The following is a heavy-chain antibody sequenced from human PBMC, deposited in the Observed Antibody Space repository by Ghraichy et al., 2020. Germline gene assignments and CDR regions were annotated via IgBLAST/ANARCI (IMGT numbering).Heavy chain of an antibody. D-gene: IGHD2-15*01. J-gene: IGHJ3*02. Sequence: SETLSLTCAISGDSVSSNSAAWNWIRQSPSRGLEWLGRTYYRSKWYNDYALSVKSRIILNPDTSRNQLSLQLNSVTPEDTAVYYCARQGLVGSGASFDIWGQGTVVTVSS. CDR2: TYYRSKWYN. CDR3: ARQGLVGSGASFDI. CDR1: GDSVSSNSAA. V-gene: IGHV6-1*01.